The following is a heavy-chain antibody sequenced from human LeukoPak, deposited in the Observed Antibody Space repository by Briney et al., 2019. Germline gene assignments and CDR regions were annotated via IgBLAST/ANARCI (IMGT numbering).Heavy chain of an antibody. D-gene: IGHD6-19*01. V-gene: IGHV1-46*01. CDR2: INPSGGST. J-gene: IGHJ4*02. CDR3: ARRGIAVASLDY. Sequence: GGSLRLSCAASGYTFTSYYMHWVRQAPGQGLEWMGIINPSGGSTSYAQKFQGRVTMTRDTSTSTVYMELSSLRSEDTAVYYCARRGIAVASLDYWGQGTLVTVSS. CDR1: GYTFTSYY.